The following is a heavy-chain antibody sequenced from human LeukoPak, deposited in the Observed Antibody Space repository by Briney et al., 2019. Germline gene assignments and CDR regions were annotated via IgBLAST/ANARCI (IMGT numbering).Heavy chain of an antibody. D-gene: IGHD4-23*01. CDR1: GYSFTTYG. Sequence: GETPKISRTGSGYSFTTYGIGWVRQKPGKGLEWMGVIYPGDSDTRYSPSFQGHVTISADKSISTAYLQWSGLRASDTAMYYCARHADYGDNSKLGYWGQGTLVTVSS. CDR2: IYPGDSDT. V-gene: IGHV5-51*01. CDR3: ARHADYGDNSKLGY. J-gene: IGHJ4*02.